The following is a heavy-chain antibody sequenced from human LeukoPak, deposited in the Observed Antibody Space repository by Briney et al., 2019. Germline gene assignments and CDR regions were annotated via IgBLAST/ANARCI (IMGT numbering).Heavy chain of an antibody. CDR2: SGRT. CDR3: ARGYSSGWYYFDY. V-gene: IGHV4-59*01. CDR1: GGSISSDY. D-gene: IGHD6-19*01. Sequence: SETLSLTCTVSGGSISSDYWSWIRQPPGKGLEWIGYSGRTNYNPSLKSRVTISVDTSKNQFSLNLSSVTAADTALYYCARGYSSGWYYFDYWGQGTLVTVSS. J-gene: IGHJ4*02.